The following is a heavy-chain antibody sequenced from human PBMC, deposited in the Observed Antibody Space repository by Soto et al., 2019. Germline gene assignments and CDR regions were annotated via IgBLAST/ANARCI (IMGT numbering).Heavy chain of an antibody. J-gene: IGHJ5*02. CDR2: IIPIFGTA. CDR1: GGTFSSYA. CDR3: ARAHSGYDPPDRSGFELGFDP. Sequence: SVKVSCKASGGTFSSYAISWVRQAPGQGLEWMGGIIPIFGTANYAQKFQGRVTITADESTSTAYMELSSLRSEDTAVYYCARAHSGYDPPDRSGFELGFDPWGQGTLVTVSS. D-gene: IGHD5-12*01. V-gene: IGHV1-69*13.